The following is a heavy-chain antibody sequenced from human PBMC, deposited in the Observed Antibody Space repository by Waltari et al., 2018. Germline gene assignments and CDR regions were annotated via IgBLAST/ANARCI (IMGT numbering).Heavy chain of an antibody. V-gene: IGHV1-3*01. CDR1: GYTFTKYS. Sequence: QVYLVQSGAEVKKPGASVKVSCKASGYTFTKYSMHWVRQAPGQGLEWMGWIHGGNGNTKYSKKFQDRLTSSKDTSATTVYMELSSLTSEDTAVYYCVKTQYDFWSAYFDYWGQGTLVTVSS. CDR3: VKTQYDFWSAYFDY. CDR2: IHGGNGNT. J-gene: IGHJ4*02. D-gene: IGHD3-3*01.